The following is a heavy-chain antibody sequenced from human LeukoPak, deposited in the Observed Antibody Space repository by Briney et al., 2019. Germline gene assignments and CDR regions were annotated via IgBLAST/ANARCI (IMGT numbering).Heavy chain of an antibody. J-gene: IGHJ4*02. CDR2: ISGSGDNT. Sequence: RAGGSLRHSCAASGFTFSSYAMSWVRQAPGKGLEWVSGISGSGDNTYYADSVKGRFTISRDNSKNTLYVQVNSLGTEDTAAYYCAKGSYYDSSGSFYFDYWGQGTLVTVSS. CDR1: GFTFSSYA. D-gene: IGHD3-22*01. CDR3: AKGSYYDSSGSFYFDY. V-gene: IGHV3-23*01.